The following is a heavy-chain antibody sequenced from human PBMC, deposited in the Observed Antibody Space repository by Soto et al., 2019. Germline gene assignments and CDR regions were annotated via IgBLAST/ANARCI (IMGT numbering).Heavy chain of an antibody. CDR2: ISHSGST. D-gene: IGHD3-10*01. V-gene: IGHV4-4*02. Sequence: QVQLQESGPGLVKPSGTLSLTCAVSSGSISTSDWWNWVRQPPGKGLEWIGEISHSGSTHYNPALKSRVAKSVDKSKNQFSLSLTSVTAADTAVYYCARGRGYGSAPAFDPWGQGTLVTVSS. J-gene: IGHJ5*02. CDR3: ARGRGYGSAPAFDP. CDR1: SGSISTSDW.